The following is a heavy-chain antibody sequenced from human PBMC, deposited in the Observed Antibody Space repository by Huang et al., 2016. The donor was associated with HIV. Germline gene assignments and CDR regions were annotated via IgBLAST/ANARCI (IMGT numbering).Heavy chain of an antibody. V-gene: IGHV1-46*04. CDR1: GYAFTSYY. D-gene: IGHD3-22*01. CDR2: INPSDGST. J-gene: IGHJ4*02. CDR3: ARDRDFYDSSGYWGFNYFDD. Sequence: QVQLVQSGAEVKKPGASVKVSCKASGYAFTSYYMHWVRKAPGQGLEWMGIINPSDGSTSYAHKLQGRVTTTRDTSTNTVFMELSSLRSEDTAVYYCARDRDFYDSSGYWGFNYFDDWGQGTLVTVSS.